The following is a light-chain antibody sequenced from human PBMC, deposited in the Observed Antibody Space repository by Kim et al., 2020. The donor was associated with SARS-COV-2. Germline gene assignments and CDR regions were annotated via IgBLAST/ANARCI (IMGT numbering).Light chain of an antibody. Sequence: SSELTQDPAVSVALGQTVRITCQGDSLRYYYASWYQQKPRQAPILVIYGRTTRPSGIPDRFSGFSSGNIASLTITGAQAEDEADYYCNSRDSSGSRVIFGGGTKLTVL. CDR3: NSRDSSGSRVI. V-gene: IGLV3-19*01. J-gene: IGLJ2*01. CDR2: GRT. CDR1: SLRYYY.